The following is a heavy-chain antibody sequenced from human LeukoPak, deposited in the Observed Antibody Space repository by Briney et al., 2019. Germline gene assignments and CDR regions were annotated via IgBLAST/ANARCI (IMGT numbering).Heavy chain of an antibody. D-gene: IGHD6-19*01. CDR1: GFMFSSYW. Sequence: GGSLRLSCAASGFMFSSYWMSWVRQAPGKGLEWVANIKQDGSEKYYVDSVKGRFTISRDNAKNSLYLQMNSLRAEDTAVYYCARSSTPYSSGWYFDYGGQGTLVTVSS. CDR2: IKQDGSEK. CDR3: ARSSTPYSSGWYFDY. J-gene: IGHJ4*02. V-gene: IGHV3-7*01.